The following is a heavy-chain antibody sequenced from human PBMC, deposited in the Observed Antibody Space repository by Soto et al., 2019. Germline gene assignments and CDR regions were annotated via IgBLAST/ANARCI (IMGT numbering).Heavy chain of an antibody. Sequence: QVQLVQSGAEVKKPGSSVKVSCKASGGTFSTYAISWVRQAPGQGLEWMGGIIPIFGTANYAQKFQGRVTITADESTSTAYMELSSLRSEDKAVYYCAKEAVAGRVVDAFDIWGQGTMVTVSS. J-gene: IGHJ3*02. V-gene: IGHV1-69*12. D-gene: IGHD6-19*01. CDR1: GGTFSTYA. CDR3: AKEAVAGRVVDAFDI. CDR2: IIPIFGTA.